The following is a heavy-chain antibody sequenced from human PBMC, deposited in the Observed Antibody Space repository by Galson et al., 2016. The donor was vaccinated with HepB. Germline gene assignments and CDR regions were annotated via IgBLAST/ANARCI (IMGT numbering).Heavy chain of an antibody. Sequence: SLRLSCAASGFSFGTSGMSWLRQSPGRGLEWVSGITRDGETTHYADSVRGRFTISRDNSKNMLYLFMNSLRAEDTAVYYCAKGTTGYYNYGMDVWGQGATVTVSS. CDR1: GFSFGTSG. J-gene: IGHJ6*02. D-gene: IGHD4-11*01. CDR3: AKGTTGYYNYGMDV. CDR2: ITRDGETT. V-gene: IGHV3-23*01.